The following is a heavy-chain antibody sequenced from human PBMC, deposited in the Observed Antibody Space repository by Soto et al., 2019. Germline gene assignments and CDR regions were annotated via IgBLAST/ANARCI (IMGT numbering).Heavy chain of an antibody. V-gene: IGHV1-18*01. J-gene: IGHJ6*02. CDR2: ISAYNGNT. CDR3: ARDSPYCSGGSCYSYYYYGMDV. Sequence: GASVKVSCKASGYTFTNYGISWVRQAPGQGLEWMGWISAYNGNTNYAQKLQGRVTMTTDTSTSTAYMELRSLRSDDTAVYYCARDSPYCSGGSCYSYYYYGMDVWGQGTTVTVSS. D-gene: IGHD2-15*01. CDR1: GYTFTNYG.